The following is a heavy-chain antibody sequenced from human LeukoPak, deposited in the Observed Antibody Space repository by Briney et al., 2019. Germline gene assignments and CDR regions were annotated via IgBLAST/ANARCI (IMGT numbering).Heavy chain of an antibody. V-gene: IGHV1-2*02. D-gene: IGHD3-10*01. CDR3: ARALVYPSRYGSGSYYKGPPRGYYYMDV. CDR2: INPNSGGT. Sequence: EASVKVSCKASGYTFTGYYMHWVRQAPGQGLEWMGWINPNSGGTNYAQKFQGRVTMTRDTSISTAYMELSRLRSDDTAVYYCARALVYPSRYGSGSYYKGPPRGYYYMDVWGKGTTVTISS. CDR1: GYTFTGYY. J-gene: IGHJ6*03.